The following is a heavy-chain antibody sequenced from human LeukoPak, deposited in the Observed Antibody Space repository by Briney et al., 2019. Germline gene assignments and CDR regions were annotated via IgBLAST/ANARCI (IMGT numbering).Heavy chain of an antibody. J-gene: IGHJ3*02. CDR3: ARRNDFDI. CDR1: GGASSSYE. CDR2: IYYSGST. Sequence: SDTLSLTCTVSGGASSSYEWGWIGQPPGKGLDWIGYIYYSGSTNYNLSLKSRVTISADTSKNQFSLKLTSVTAADTAIYYCARRNDFDIWGQGTMVTVSS. V-gene: IGHV4-59*08.